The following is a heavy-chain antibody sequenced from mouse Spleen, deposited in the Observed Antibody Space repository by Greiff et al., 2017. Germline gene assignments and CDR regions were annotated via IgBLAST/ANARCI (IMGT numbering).Heavy chain of an antibody. Sequence: VQVVESGPELVKPGASVKISCKASGYAFSSSWMNWVKQRPGKGLEWIGRIYPGDGDTNYNGKFKGKATLTADKSSSTAYMQLSSLTSEDSAVYFCARSRGGTDYFDYWGQGTTLTVSS. D-gene: IGHD4-1*01. J-gene: IGHJ2*01. CDR3: ARSRGGTDYFDY. V-gene: IGHV1-82*01. CDR2: IYPGDGDT. CDR1: GYAFSSSW.